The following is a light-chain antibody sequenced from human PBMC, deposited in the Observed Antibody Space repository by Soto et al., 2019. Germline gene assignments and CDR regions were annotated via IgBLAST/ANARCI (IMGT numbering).Light chain of an antibody. V-gene: IGKV3-15*01. CDR3: QQYNNWPPWT. CDR2: DAS. CDR1: QSVRSN. Sequence: EIVMTQSPATLSVSPGERATLSCRASQSVRSNLAWYQQKPGQAPRLLIYDASTRATGIPARFSGSASGTDFTLTISSLQSEDFAVYYCQQYNNWPPWTFGQGNKVEIK. J-gene: IGKJ1*01.